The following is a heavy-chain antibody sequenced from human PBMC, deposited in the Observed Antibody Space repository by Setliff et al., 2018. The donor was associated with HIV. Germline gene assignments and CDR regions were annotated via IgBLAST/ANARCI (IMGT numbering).Heavy chain of an antibody. CDR1: GASISSYY. V-gene: IGHV4-4*09. CDR2: IFASGDT. CDR3: ARRIDNSGTFPDKNWLDP. J-gene: IGHJ5*02. Sequence: SETLSLTCTVSGASISSYYWNWIRQPPGKGLEWIGFIFASGDTKYNPSLQSRVSMSIDTSKNQFSLKLSSVTAAYTAMYYCARRIDNSGTFPDKNWLDPWGQGSLVTVSS. D-gene: IGHD3-10*01.